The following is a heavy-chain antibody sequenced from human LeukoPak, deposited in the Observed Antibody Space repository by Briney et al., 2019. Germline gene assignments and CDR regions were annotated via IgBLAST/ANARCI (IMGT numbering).Heavy chain of an antibody. CDR1: GFTFSSYA. D-gene: IGHD2-15*01. V-gene: IGHV3-23*01. CDR3: AKVAHCSGGSCYHFDY. J-gene: IGHJ4*02. Sequence: GGSLRLSCAASGFTFSSYAMSWVRQAPGKGLEWVSAISGSGGSTYYADSVKGRFTISRDNSKNTLYLQMNSLRAEDTAVYYCAKVAHCSGGSCYHFDYWGQGTLVTVSS. CDR2: ISGSGGST.